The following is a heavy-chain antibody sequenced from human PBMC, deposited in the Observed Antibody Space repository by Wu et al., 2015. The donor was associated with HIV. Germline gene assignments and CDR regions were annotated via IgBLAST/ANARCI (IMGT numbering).Heavy chain of an antibody. Sequence: QVQLVQSGAEVKKPGSSVKVSCKASGGTFSSYAISWVRQAPGQGLEWMGRIIPIFGTANYAQKFQGRVTITADESTSTAYMELSSLRSEDTAVYYCASADSEQSDARGAFDIWGQGTMVTVSS. V-gene: IGHV1-69*13. J-gene: IGHJ3*02. CDR1: GGTFSSYA. CDR2: IIPIFGTA. CDR3: ASADSEQSDARGAFDI. D-gene: IGHD2-21*01.